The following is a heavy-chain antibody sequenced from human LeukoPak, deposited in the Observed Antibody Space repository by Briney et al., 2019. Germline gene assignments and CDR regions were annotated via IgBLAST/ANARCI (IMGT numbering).Heavy chain of an antibody. J-gene: IGHJ3*02. V-gene: IGHV3-48*04. CDR1: GFTFNIYW. Sequence: GGSLRLSCAASGFTFNIYWMSWVRQAPGKGLEWVSYISSSSSTIYYADSVKGRFTISRDNAKNSLYLQMNSLRAEDTAVYYCARDPAAGTPFGAFDIWGQGTMVTVSS. D-gene: IGHD6-13*01. CDR3: ARDPAAGTPFGAFDI. CDR2: ISSSSSTI.